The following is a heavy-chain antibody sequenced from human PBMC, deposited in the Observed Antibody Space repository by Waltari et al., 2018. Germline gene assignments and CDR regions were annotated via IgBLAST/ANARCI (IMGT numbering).Heavy chain of an antibody. Sequence: EVQLLESGGGLVQPGGSLRLSCAASGFNFSSYAMSWVRPAPGKGLEWVSAISGSGGSTYYADSVKGRFTISRDNSKNTLYLQMNSLRAEDTAVYYCAKDNRPGGVQGVMETFFDYWGQGTLVTVSS. CDR2: ISGSGGST. V-gene: IGHV3-23*01. J-gene: IGHJ4*02. CDR3: AKDNRPGGVQGVMETFFDY. CDR1: GFNFSSYA. D-gene: IGHD3-10*01.